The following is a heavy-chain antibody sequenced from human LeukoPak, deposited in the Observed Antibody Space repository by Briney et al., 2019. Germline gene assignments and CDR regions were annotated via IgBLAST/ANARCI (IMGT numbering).Heavy chain of an antibody. Sequence: ASVKVSCKASGYTFTGYYMHWVRQATGQGLEWMGWMNPNSGNTGYAQKFQGRVTITRNTSISTAYMELSSLRSEDTAVYYCARGDLRRYYGSGSYYNKRAMVYWGQGTLVTVSS. CDR1: GYTFTGYY. J-gene: IGHJ4*02. D-gene: IGHD3-10*01. CDR2: MNPNSGNT. V-gene: IGHV1-8*03. CDR3: ARGDLRRYYGSGSYYNKRAMVY.